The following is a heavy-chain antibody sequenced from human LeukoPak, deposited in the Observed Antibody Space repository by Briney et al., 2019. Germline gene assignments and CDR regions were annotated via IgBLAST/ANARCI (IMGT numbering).Heavy chain of an antibody. CDR1: GGSFSGYY. CDR3: ARGRGSSGWYGGFDY. J-gene: IGHJ4*02. CDR2: INHSGRT. D-gene: IGHD6-19*01. Sequence: PSETLSLTCAVYGGSFSGYYWSWIRQPPGKGLEWIGEINHSGRTNYNTSLKSRVTISVDTSKNQFSLKVSSVTAGDTAVYYCARGRGSSGWYGGFDYWGQGTLVSVSS. V-gene: IGHV4-34*01.